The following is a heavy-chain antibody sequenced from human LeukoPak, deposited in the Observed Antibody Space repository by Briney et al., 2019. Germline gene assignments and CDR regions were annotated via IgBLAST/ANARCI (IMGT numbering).Heavy chain of an antibody. J-gene: IGHJ4*02. D-gene: IGHD3-3*01. V-gene: IGHV4-59*02. CDR2: FSYRGGT. Sequence: SETLSLTCTVSGASVRSHYWSWIRQPPGKGLEWIGYFSYRGGTNYNPSLKSRVTISLDTSNDQFSLRLNSVTAADTAVYYCARLSTYYDFWSPLDYWGQGTLVTVSS. CDR3: ARLSTYYDFWSPLDY. CDR1: GASVRSHY.